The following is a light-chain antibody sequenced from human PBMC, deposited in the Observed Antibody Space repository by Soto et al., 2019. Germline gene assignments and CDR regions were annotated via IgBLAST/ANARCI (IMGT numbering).Light chain of an antibody. CDR2: EVS. J-gene: IGLJ1*01. V-gene: IGLV2-8*01. CDR3: SSYAGTNTRYL. CDR1: NSDVGSYNF. Sequence: SVLTQPPSASGSPGQSVTISCTGANSDVGSYNFVSWYQQHPGRAPKLLIYEVSKRPSGVPDRFSGSKSGNTASLTVSGLQAEDEADYYCSSYAGTNTRYLFGSGTKLTVL.